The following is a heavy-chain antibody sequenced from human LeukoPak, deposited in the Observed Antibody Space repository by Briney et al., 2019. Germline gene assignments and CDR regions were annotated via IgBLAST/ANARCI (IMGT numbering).Heavy chain of an antibody. V-gene: IGHV3-21*01. Sequence: GGSLRLSCAASGFTISDYSMNWVRQAPGKGLEWVSYISTSGNYIYYADSVKGRFTISRDNAKNSLYLQMNSLRAEDTAVYYCSRGSYNSGGTSDYWGQGNLVTVSS. CDR3: SRGSYNSGGTSDY. CDR1: GFTISDYS. J-gene: IGHJ4*02. CDR2: ISTSGNYI. D-gene: IGHD2-15*01.